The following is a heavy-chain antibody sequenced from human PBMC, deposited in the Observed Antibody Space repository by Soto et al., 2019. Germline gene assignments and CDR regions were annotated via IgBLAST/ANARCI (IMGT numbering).Heavy chain of an antibody. CDR3: TKYFDLFTSHFDY. Sequence: PGGSVRLSCTASGFTFSRYWMHWVRQAPGEGLMWVSRINPDGNTIIYADAVKGRFTISRDNAKNTLYLQMDSLRADDTAVYYCTKYFDLFTSHFDYWGPGTLVTVSS. CDR2: INPDGNTI. J-gene: IGHJ4*02. D-gene: IGHD3-3*01. V-gene: IGHV3-74*01. CDR1: GFTFSRYW.